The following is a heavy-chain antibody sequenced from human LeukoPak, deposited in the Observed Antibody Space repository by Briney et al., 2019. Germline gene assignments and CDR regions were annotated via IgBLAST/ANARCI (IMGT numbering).Heavy chain of an antibody. J-gene: IGHJ4*02. V-gene: IGHV3-21*01. Sequence: GGSLRLSCAASGFTFSSYSMNWVRQAPGKGLEWVSSISSSSSYIYYADSVKGRFTISRDNAKNSLYLQMNSLRAEDTAVYYCARSGYDSSGYYGYWGQGTLVTVSS. D-gene: IGHD3-22*01. CDR3: ARSGYDSSGYYGY. CDR1: GFTFSSYS. CDR2: ISSSSSYI.